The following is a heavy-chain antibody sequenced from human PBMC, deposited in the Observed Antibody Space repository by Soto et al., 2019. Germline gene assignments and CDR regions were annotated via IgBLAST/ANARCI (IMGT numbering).Heavy chain of an antibody. CDR1: GFAFSSYA. CDR3: AKGHYYDSSGYRNWFDT. Sequence: GGSLRLSCAASGFAFSSYAMSWVRQAPGKGLEWVSALSGSGGSTYYADSVKGRFTISRDNSKNTLYLQMNSLRAEDTAVYYFAKGHYYDSSGYRNWFDTWGQGILVTVSS. J-gene: IGHJ5*02. D-gene: IGHD3-22*01. V-gene: IGHV3-23*01. CDR2: LSGSGGST.